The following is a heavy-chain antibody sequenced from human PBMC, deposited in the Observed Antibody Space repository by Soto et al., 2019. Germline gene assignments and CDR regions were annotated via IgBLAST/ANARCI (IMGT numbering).Heavy chain of an antibody. CDR1: GGSISSGGYS. J-gene: IGHJ4*02. Sequence: SETLSLTCAVSGGSISSGGYSWSWIRQPPGKGLEWIGYVYHSGSTYYNPSLKSRVTISVDRSKNQFSLKLSSVTAADTAVYLCARVPDTALAPDYWGQGTLVTVSS. V-gene: IGHV4-30-2*01. D-gene: IGHD5-18*01. CDR2: VYHSGST. CDR3: ARVPDTALAPDY.